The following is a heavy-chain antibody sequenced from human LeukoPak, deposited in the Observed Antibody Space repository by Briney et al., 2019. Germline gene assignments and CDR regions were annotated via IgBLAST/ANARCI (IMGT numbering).Heavy chain of an antibody. D-gene: IGHD3-16*01. CDR3: ARVLVPAGGGVVDY. Sequence: ASVKVSCKASGYTFTGYYMHWVRQAPGQGLEWLGWINSNSGGTNYAQKFQGRVTMPRDTSISTAYMELSSLRSDDTAVYYCARVLVPAGGGVVDYWGQGTLVTVSS. V-gene: IGHV1-2*02. J-gene: IGHJ4*02. CDR1: GYTFTGYY. CDR2: INSNSGGT.